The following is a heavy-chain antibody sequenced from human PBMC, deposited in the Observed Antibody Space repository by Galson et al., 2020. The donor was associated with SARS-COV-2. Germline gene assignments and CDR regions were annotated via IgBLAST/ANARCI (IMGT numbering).Heavy chain of an antibody. V-gene: IGHV3-13*01. CDR3: ARADFKGYSNYYDY. CDR2: IGTAGDT. D-gene: IGHD4-4*01. CDR1: GFTFSSYD. Sequence: GESLKISCAASGFTFSSYDMHWVRQATGKGLEWVSAIGTAGDTYYPGSVKGRFTISRENAKNSLYLQMNSLRAGDTAVYYCARADFKGYSNYYDYWGQGTLVTVSS. J-gene: IGHJ4*02.